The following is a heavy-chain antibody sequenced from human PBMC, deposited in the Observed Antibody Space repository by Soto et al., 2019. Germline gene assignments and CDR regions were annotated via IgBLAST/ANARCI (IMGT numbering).Heavy chain of an antibody. CDR3: AKTDKFNPQSSGWANRFDF. CDR2: ISRSGDST. Sequence: EVPLLESGGGLVQPGGSLRLSCAASGFTFSSYAMTWVRQAPGKGLEWVSTISRSGDSTYYRDSVKGRFTISRDNSKNTVYLQMNSLRAEDTAGYYCAKTDKFNPQSSGWANRFDFWGQGTLVTVSS. J-gene: IGHJ4*02. D-gene: IGHD6-19*01. V-gene: IGHV3-23*01. CDR1: GFTFSSYA.